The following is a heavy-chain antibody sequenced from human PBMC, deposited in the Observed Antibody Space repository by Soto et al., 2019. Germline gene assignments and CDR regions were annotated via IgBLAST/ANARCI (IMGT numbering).Heavy chain of an antibody. D-gene: IGHD3-3*01. CDR1: GYTFTSYG. J-gene: IGHJ5*02. CDR2: ISAYNGNT. Sequence: ASVKVSCKASGYTFTSYGISWVRQAPGQGLEWMGWISAYNGNTNYAQKLQGRVTMTTDTSTSTAYMELRSLRSDDTAVYYCARVLGRDYDFWSGFGWFDPWGQGXLVTVYS. CDR3: ARVLGRDYDFWSGFGWFDP. V-gene: IGHV1-18*01.